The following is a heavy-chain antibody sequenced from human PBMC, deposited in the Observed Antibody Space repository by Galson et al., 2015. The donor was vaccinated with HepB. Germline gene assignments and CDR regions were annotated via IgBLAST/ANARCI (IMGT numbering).Heavy chain of an antibody. CDR2: ISGSGGST. Sequence: SLRLSCAASGFTFSSYAMSWVRQAPGKGLEWVSAISGSGGSTYYADSVKGRFTISRDNSKNTLYLQMNSLRAEDTAVYYCAKIRAGYYDSSGYGGYYFDYWGQGTLVTVSS. CDR3: AKIRAGYYDSSGYGGYYFDY. J-gene: IGHJ4*02. CDR1: GFTFSSYA. D-gene: IGHD3-22*01. V-gene: IGHV3-23*01.